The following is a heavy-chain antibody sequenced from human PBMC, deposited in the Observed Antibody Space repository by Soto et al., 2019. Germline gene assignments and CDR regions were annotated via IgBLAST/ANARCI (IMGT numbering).Heavy chain of an antibody. CDR3: ARERQYEPLLY. CDR2: VSAYNRNT. V-gene: IGHV1-18*01. CDR1: GYTFTNYG. Sequence: QVQLVQSGVEVKKPGASVKVSCQASGYTFTNYGITWLRQAPGQGLEWMGWVSAYNRNTNYAQRFKDSVKMTTDTSTRTAYMELRNLKSDDTAIYFCARERQYEPLLYWGQGTLVTVSS. J-gene: IGHJ4*02. D-gene: IGHD2-2*01.